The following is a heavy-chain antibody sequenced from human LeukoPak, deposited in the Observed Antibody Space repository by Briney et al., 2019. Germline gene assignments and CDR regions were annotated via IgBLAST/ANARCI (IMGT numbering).Heavy chain of an antibody. Sequence: SETLSLTCAVYGGSFSGYYWSWIRQPPGKGLEWIGEINHSGSTSYNPSLKSRVTISVDTSKNQFSLKLSSVTAADTAVYYCARGRRVVPAATRIYYFDYWGQGTLVTVSS. CDR3: ARGRRVVPAATRIYYFDY. V-gene: IGHV4-34*01. J-gene: IGHJ4*02. D-gene: IGHD2-2*01. CDR1: GGSFSGYY. CDR2: INHSGST.